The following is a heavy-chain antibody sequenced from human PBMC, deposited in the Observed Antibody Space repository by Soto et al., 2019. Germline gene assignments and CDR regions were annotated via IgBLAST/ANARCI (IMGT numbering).Heavy chain of an antibody. CDR1: GYSFTNYG. Sequence: QVQLVQSGAEVKKPGASVKVSCKTSGYSFTNYGISWVRQAPGQGLEWMGWISAYNGKTNYAQKLQGRVTMTTDTSTSTAYVELRNLISDDPAVYYCARDGPSSVIPFFYGMDVWGQGTTVTVSS. CDR2: ISAYNGKT. J-gene: IGHJ6*02. V-gene: IGHV1-18*01. D-gene: IGHD3-22*01. CDR3: ARDGPSSVIPFFYGMDV.